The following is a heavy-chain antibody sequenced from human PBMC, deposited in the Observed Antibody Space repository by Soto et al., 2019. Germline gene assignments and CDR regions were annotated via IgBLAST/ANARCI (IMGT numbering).Heavy chain of an antibody. CDR3: ARGGLAVAGDYYYGMDV. J-gene: IGHJ6*02. D-gene: IGHD6-19*01. CDR2: IIPILGIA. CDR1: GGTFSSYT. V-gene: IGHV1-69*02. Sequence: QVQLVQSGAEVKKPGSSVKVSCKASGGTFSSYTISWVRQAHGQGLEWMGRIIPILGIANYAQKVQGRVTIPADNSTSPADMQLRSLCSEDTAVYYCARGGLAVAGDYYYGMDVWGQGTTVTLSS.